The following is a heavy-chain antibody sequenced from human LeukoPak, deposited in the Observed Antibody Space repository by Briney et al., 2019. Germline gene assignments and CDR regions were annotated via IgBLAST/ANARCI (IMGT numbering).Heavy chain of an antibody. CDR3: AKDRVGWELLQPVDY. D-gene: IGHD1-26*01. CDR1: GFTFSSYA. CDR2: ISGSGADT. Sequence: GGSLRLSCAASGFTFSSYAMTWVRQAPGKGLECVSAISGSGADTYYADSVKGRFTISRDNSKNTLYLQMNSLRAEDTAVYYCAKDRVGWELLQPVDYWGQGTLVTVSS. V-gene: IGHV3-23*01. J-gene: IGHJ4*02.